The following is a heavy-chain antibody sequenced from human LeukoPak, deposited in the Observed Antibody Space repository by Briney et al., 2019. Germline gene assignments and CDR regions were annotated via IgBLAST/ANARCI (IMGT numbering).Heavy chain of an antibody. CDR3: ATRTGASPYYFDY. J-gene: IGHJ4*02. CDR1: GFTFSSYW. D-gene: IGHD1-1*01. CDR2: ISGSGGST. Sequence: GGSLRLSCAASGFTFSSYWMSWVRQAPGKGLEWVSAISGSGGSTYYADSVKGRFTISRDNSKNTMYVQMNSLRAEDTALYYCATRTGASPYYFDYWSQGILVTVSS. V-gene: IGHV3-23*01.